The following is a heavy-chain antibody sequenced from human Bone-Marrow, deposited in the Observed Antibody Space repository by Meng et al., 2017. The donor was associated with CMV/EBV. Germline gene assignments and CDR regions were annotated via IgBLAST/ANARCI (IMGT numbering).Heavy chain of an antibody. CDR3: ARENTGGSVH. V-gene: IGHV3-11*04. J-gene: IGHJ4*02. D-gene: IGHD2-15*01. Sequence: GGSLRLSCAASGFTFSDYYMSWIRQAPGKGLEWVSYIRRSGNTIWYADSVKGRFTISRDIAKNSLYLQMNSLRAEDTATYYCARENTGGSVHWGQGTLVTVSS. CDR2: IRRSGNTI. CDR1: GFTFSDYY.